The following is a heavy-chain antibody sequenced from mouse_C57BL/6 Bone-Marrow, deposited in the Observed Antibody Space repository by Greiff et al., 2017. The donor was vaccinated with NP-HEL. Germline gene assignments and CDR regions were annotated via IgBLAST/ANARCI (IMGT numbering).Heavy chain of an antibody. CDR2: IRNKANNHAT. V-gene: IGHV6-6*01. CDR1: GFTFSDAW. Sequence: EVQRVESGGGLVQPGGSMKLSCAASGFTFSDAWMDWVRQSPEKGLEWVAEIRNKANNHATYYAESVKGRFTISRDDSKSSVYLQMNSLRAEDTGIYYCTRDYSNPWFAYWGQGTLVTVSA. J-gene: IGHJ3*01. CDR3: TRDYSNPWFAY. D-gene: IGHD2-5*01.